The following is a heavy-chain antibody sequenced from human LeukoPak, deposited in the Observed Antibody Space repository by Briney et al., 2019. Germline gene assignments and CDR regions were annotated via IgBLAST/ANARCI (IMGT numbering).Heavy chain of an antibody. CDR3: AKDKRWLQRSWFDP. V-gene: IGHV3-7*03. D-gene: IGHD5-24*01. Sequence: PGGSLRLSCVASGFTFSNYWMTWVRQAPGKGLEWVANIKTDGSQIYYVDSVKGRFTISRDNSKNTLYLQMNSLRAEDTAVYYCAKDKRWLQRSWFDPWGQGTLVTVSS. CDR1: GFTFSNYW. J-gene: IGHJ5*02. CDR2: IKTDGSQI.